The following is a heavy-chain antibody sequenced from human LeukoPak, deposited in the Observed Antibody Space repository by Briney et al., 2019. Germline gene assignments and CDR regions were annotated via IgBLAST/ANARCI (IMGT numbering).Heavy chain of an antibody. D-gene: IGHD5/OR15-5a*01. J-gene: IGHJ4*02. Sequence: PGGSLRLSCAASGFLFNNYAMSWVRQAPGKGLQWLSAIRCRGGDTFYADSVQGRFTISRDNSNNTLYLQMNSLRAEDTAVYYCAKELPGGGVYGWFDYWGEGTLVTVSS. CDR2: IRCRGGDT. V-gene: IGHV3-23*01. CDR1: GFLFNNYA. CDR3: AKELPGGGVYGWFDY.